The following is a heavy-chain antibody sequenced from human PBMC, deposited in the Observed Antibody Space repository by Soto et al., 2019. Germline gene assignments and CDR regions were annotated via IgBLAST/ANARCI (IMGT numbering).Heavy chain of an antibody. Sequence: QVQLQESGPGLVKPSQTLSLTCTVSGGSISTGDCYWRWIRQPPGKGLEWIGYIYYSGSTYYNPSLRSRVTISLDTSKSQCSLKLISGTAADTAVYYCAREGAGTGEEYYYDYGMDAWGQGSTVTVSS. V-gene: IGHV4-30-4*01. CDR1: GGSISTGDCY. CDR2: IYYSGST. CDR3: AREGAGTGEEYYYDYGMDA. J-gene: IGHJ6*02. D-gene: IGHD6-13*01.